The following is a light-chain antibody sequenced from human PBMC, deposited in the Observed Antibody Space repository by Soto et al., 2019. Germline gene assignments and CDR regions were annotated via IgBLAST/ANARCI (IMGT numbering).Light chain of an antibody. CDR3: QQYNFWPPLT. CDR1: QSVRSS. CDR2: GAS. Sequence: EIVMTQSPGTLSVSPWERATLFCRSSQSVRSSLAWYQQKPGQAPRLLIYGASTRATGIPARFSASGSGTEFTLTISSLQSEDFAVYYCQQYNFWPPLTFGGGTKVDI. V-gene: IGKV3-15*01. J-gene: IGKJ4*01.